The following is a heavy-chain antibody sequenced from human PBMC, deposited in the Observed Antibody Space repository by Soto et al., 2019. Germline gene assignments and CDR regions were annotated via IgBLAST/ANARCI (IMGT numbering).Heavy chain of an antibody. CDR2: ISNSGDA. CDR1: GDSVSGGSYH. V-gene: IGHV4-61*01. J-gene: IGHJ4*01. D-gene: IGHD5-18*01. CDR3: ARDIRGYSRALDF. Sequence: QVQLQESGPGLVKPSETLSLTCTVSGDSVSGGSYHWSWIRQPPGGGLEWMGYISNSGDANYHPSLKSRISVSVDTSKNQFSLRLSSVTGADTAVYYCARDIRGYSRALDFWGHGSLVTVSS.